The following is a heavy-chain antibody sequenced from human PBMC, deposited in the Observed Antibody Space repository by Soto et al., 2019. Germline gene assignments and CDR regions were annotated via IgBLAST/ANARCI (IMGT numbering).Heavy chain of an antibody. CDR2: INHSGST. Sequence: SETLSLTCAVYGGSFSGYYWSWIRQPPGKGLEWIGEINHSGSTNYNPSLKSRVTISVDTSKNQFSLKLSSVTAADTAVYYCANRITRRAIFGLRNYMDVCGKGTTVPVSS. CDR3: ANRITRRAIFGLRNYMDV. CDR1: GGSFSGYY. V-gene: IGHV4-34*01. D-gene: IGHD3-3*01. J-gene: IGHJ6*03.